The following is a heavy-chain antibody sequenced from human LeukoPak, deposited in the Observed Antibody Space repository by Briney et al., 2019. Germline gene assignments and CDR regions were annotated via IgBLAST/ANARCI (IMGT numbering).Heavy chain of an antibody. CDR3: ARADLSPTYDCVWGSYRYGYFDY. Sequence: ASVKVSCKASGYTFTGYYMHWVRQAPGQGLEWMGWISRNSGGTNYAQKFQGRVTMTRDTSISTVYMELSRLRSDDTAVYYCARADLSPTYDCVWGSYRYGYFDYWGQGTLVTVSS. J-gene: IGHJ4*02. D-gene: IGHD3-16*02. CDR1: GYTFTGYY. CDR2: ISRNSGGT. V-gene: IGHV1-2*02.